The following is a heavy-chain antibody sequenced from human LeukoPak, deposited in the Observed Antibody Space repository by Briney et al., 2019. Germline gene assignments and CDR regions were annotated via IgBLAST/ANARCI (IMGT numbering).Heavy chain of an antibody. Sequence: GGSLRLSCEASGFTFSSYGMHWVRQAPGKGLEWVAVISYDGSNKYYADSVKGRFTISRDNSKNTLYLQMNSLRVEDTTVYYCAKDAGRGSSGWYWTDYWGQGTLVTVSS. CDR1: GFTFSSYG. V-gene: IGHV3-30*18. CDR2: ISYDGSNK. CDR3: AKDAGRGSSGWYWTDY. J-gene: IGHJ4*02. D-gene: IGHD6-19*01.